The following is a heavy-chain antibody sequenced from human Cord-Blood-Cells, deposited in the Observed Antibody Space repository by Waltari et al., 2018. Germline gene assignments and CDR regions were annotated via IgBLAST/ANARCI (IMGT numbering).Heavy chain of an antibody. CDR1: GFSLSNARMG. J-gene: IGHJ4*02. CDR2: IFSNDEK. CDR3: ARILSSSWYYFDY. D-gene: IGHD6-13*01. Sequence: QVTLTESGPVLVKPTETLTLTCTVSGFSLSNARMGVSGIRQPPGTALEWLAHIFSNDEKSNSTSLKSRLTISKDTSKSQLVLTMTNMDPVDTATYYCARILSSSWYYFDYWGQGTLVTVSS. V-gene: IGHV2-26*01.